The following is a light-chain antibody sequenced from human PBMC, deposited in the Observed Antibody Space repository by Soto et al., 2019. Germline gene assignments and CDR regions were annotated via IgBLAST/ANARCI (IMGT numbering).Light chain of an antibody. V-gene: IGKV1-5*03. CDR1: QSISAW. J-gene: IGKJ2*01. Sequence: DLQMTQSPSTLSASVGDRVTITCRASQSISAWLAWYQQKPGKAPKLLIYMASTLQSGVPSRFSGSGSGSGTEFTLTLSNLQPDDYENYYCQHFNYYFGQGTKVEIK. CDR2: MAS. CDR3: QHFNYY.